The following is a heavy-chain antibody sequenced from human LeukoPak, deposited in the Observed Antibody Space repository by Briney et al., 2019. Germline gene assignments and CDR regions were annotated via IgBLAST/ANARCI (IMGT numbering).Heavy chain of an antibody. Sequence: GESLKISCKGSGYSFTNYWIAWVRQMPGKGLEWMGAINPGGSHIRYSPSFQGQVTISTDKSISTAYLQWSSLKASDTAIYYCARKNPTALRNNWFDPWGEGTLVTVST. CDR2: INPGGSHI. CDR3: ARKNPTALRNNWFDP. J-gene: IGHJ5*02. V-gene: IGHV5-51*01. CDR1: GYSFTNYW. D-gene: IGHD5-18*01.